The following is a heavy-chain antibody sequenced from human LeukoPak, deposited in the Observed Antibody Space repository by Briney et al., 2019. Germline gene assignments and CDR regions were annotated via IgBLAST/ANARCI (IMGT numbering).Heavy chain of an antibody. D-gene: IGHD3-22*01. CDR2: INSDGSST. CDR3: ARDLHYYDSSGLRI. Sequence: GGSLRLSCAASGFTFSSYWMHWVRQAPGKVLVCVSRINSDGSSTSYADSVKGRFTISRDNAKNTLYLQMNSLRAEDTAVYYCARDLHYYDSSGLRIWGQGTLVTVSS. V-gene: IGHV3-74*01. J-gene: IGHJ4*02. CDR1: GFTFSSYW.